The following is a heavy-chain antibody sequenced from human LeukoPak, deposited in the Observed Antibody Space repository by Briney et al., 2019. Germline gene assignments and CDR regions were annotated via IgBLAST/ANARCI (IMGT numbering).Heavy chain of an antibody. Sequence: GGSLRLSCAASGFTFSSYGMHWVRQAPGKGLEWVAFIRYDGSNKYYADSVKGRLTISRDNFKNTVFLEMNSLRVEDTAVYFCARDGLYQDSDGFDSESFDYWGQGTLVTVSS. CDR3: ARDGLYQDSDGFDSESFDY. V-gene: IGHV3-30*02. J-gene: IGHJ4*02. CDR1: GFTFSSYG. CDR2: IRYDGSNK. D-gene: IGHD2-2*01.